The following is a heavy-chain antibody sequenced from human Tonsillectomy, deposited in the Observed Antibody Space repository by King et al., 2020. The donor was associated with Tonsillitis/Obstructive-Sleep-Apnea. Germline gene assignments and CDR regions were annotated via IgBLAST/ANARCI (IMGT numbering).Heavy chain of an antibody. CDR3: ARGTPAAAGPYLDY. CDR2: ISYDGSNK. V-gene: IGHV3-30*01. J-gene: IGHJ4*02. D-gene: IGHD6-13*01. Sequence: VQLVESGGGVVQPGRSLRLSCAASGFTFSSYAMHGVRQAPGKGLEWVAVISYDGSNKYYADSVKGRFTISRDNSKNTLYVQMNSLRAEDTAVYYCARGTPAAAGPYLDYWGQGTLVTVSS. CDR1: GFTFSSYA.